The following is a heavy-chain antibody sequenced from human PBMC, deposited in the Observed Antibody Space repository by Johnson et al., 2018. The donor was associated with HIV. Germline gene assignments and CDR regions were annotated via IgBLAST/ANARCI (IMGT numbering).Heavy chain of an antibody. Sequence: VQLVESGGGVVQPGRSLRLSCAASGFTFSSYGMHWVRQAPGKGLEWVANIKQDGSEKYYVDSVKGRFTISRDNSKNTLYLQMISLRAEDTAVYYCAEEEEDAFDIWGQGTMVTVSS. CDR2: IKQDGSEK. V-gene: IGHV3-7*02. CDR1: GFTFSSYG. CDR3: AEEEEDAFDI. J-gene: IGHJ3*02.